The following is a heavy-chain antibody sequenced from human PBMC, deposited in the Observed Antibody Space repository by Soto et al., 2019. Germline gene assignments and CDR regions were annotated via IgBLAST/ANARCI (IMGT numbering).Heavy chain of an antibody. V-gene: IGHV5-51*01. Sequence: GESLKISCKVSGYNFTNCWIGWVRQMPGKGLEWMGIIYPGDSDTRYSPSFQGQVTISAGKSISTAYLQWSSLKASDTAMFYCARHAASGYDSFDIWGQGTMVTVSS. J-gene: IGHJ3*02. CDR2: IYPGDSDT. CDR3: ARHAASGYDSFDI. D-gene: IGHD3-22*01. CDR1: GYNFTNCW.